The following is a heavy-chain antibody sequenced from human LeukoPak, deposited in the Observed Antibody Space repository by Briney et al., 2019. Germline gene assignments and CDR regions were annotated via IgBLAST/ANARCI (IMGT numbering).Heavy chain of an antibody. V-gene: IGHV3-11*06. CDR2: ISSRGGRT. CDR1: GFTFNDYY. D-gene: IGHD6-13*01. CDR3: ARNPGPGTLDN. Sequence: GASLRLSCAASGFTFNDYYMSWTRQAPGKGLEWVSFISSRGGRTNYVDSVKGRFTISRDNAKNSLYLQMNSLRAEDTAVYYCARNPGPGTLDNWGQGTLVTVSS. J-gene: IGHJ4*02.